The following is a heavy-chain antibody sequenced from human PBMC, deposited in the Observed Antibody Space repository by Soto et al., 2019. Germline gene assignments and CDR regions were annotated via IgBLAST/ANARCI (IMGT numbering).Heavy chain of an antibody. Sequence: PGGSLRLSCAASGFTFSSYGMHWVRQAPGKGLEWVADIWCVGSNKYYADSVKGRFTISTDKSTNTLHLQMTSLRSDDTAVYYCVRLVSRRYFDLWGRGTLVTVSS. D-gene: IGHD3-9*01. CDR2: IWCVGSNK. CDR1: GFTFSSYG. V-gene: IGHV3-33*01. CDR3: VRLVSRRYFDL. J-gene: IGHJ4*02.